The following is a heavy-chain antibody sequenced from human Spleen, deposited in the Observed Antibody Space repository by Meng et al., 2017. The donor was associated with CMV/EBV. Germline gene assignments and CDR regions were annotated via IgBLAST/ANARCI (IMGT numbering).Heavy chain of an antibody. J-gene: IGHJ5*02. D-gene: IGHD4-23*01. Sequence: CKASGYTVTYDYIHWVRQAPGQGLEWMGWINPNTGDTTYAQKFQGRVSMTRDTSITTAYMELRSLTSDDTAVYYCARDGGNLDWFDPWGQGTLVTVSS. CDR3: ARDGGNLDWFDP. CDR2: INPNTGDT. CDR1: GYTVTYDY. V-gene: IGHV1-2*02.